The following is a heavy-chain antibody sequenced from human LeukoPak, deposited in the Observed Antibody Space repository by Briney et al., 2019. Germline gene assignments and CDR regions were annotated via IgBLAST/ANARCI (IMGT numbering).Heavy chain of an antibody. CDR1: GYTFTVYY. V-gene: IGHV1-2*02. CDR2: INPNSGGT. D-gene: IGHD2-15*01. CDR3: ARVVSRIYYYYMDV. Sequence: GASVKVSCKASGYTFTVYYMHWVRQAPGQGLEWMGWINPNSGGTNYAQKFQGRVTMTRDTSISTAYMELSRLRSDDTAVYYCARVVSRIYYYYMDVWGKGTTVTVSS. J-gene: IGHJ6*03.